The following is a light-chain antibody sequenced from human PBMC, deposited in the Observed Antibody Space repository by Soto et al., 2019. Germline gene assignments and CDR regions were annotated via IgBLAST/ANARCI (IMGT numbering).Light chain of an antibody. CDR2: DAS. V-gene: IGKV1-39*01. CDR3: QQTHITPRT. J-gene: IGKJ1*01. Sequence: DIQMTQSPYSLSASLGDIVPVACRASQTIGTHLNWHQQRPGKAPKLLIYDASTLQSGVPSRFSGSGSGTDFTLTITSLQPEDFATYYCQQTHITPRTFGQGTKVDI. CDR1: QTIGTH.